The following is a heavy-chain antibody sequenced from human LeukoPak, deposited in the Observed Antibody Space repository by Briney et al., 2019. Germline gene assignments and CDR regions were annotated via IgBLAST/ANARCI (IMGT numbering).Heavy chain of an antibody. Sequence: GASLRLSCAASGFTFSSYSMNWVRQAPGKGLEWVSLISSSSSYIYYADSVKGRFTISRDNAKNSLYLQMNSLRAEDTAVYYCARGSRGGPIDYWGQGTLVTVSS. CDR2: ISSSSSYI. D-gene: IGHD3-16*01. CDR1: GFTFSSYS. J-gene: IGHJ4*02. V-gene: IGHV3-21*01. CDR3: ARGSRGGPIDY.